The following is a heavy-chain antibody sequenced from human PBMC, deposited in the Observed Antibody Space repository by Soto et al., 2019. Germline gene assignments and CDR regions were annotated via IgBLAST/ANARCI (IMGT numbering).Heavy chain of an antibody. J-gene: IGHJ4*02. CDR1: GGSISSGGYY. V-gene: IGHV4-31*03. CDR3: AAGGGLPRYY. CDR2: IYYSGST. D-gene: IGHD5-12*01. Sequence: PSETLSFTCTVSGGSISSGGYYWSWILHHPGKGLEWIGYIYYSGSTYYNPSLKSRVTISVDTSKNQFSLKLSSVTAADTAVYYCAAGGGLPRYYWGQGTLVTVSS.